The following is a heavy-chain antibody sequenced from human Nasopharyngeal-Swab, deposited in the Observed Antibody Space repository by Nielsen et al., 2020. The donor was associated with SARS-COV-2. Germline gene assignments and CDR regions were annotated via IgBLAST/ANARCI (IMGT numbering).Heavy chain of an antibody. CDR1: GYSFTSYW. CDR2: IYPGDSDT. D-gene: IGHD3-22*01. CDR3: ARLDYYDSSGYYSLIGPEYYFDY. Sequence: GESLKISCKGSGYSFTSYWIGWVRQMPGKGLERMGIIYPGDSDTRYSPSFQGLVTISADKSINTTYLQWSSLKASDTAMYFCARLDYYDSSGYYSLIGPEYYFDYWGQGSLVTVSS. J-gene: IGHJ4*02. V-gene: IGHV5-51*01.